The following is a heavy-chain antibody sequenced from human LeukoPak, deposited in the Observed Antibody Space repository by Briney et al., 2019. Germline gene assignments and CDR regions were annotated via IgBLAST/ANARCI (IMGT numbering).Heavy chain of an antibody. D-gene: IGHD1-1*01. Sequence: SETLSLTCTVSGGSIRTTTYYWGWIRQPPGKGLEWIASIFYSGSTDYSPSLKSRVTISIDTSKNQLSLRLTSVTAADTAVYYCARLFTLDKPFDYWGQGALVTVSS. CDR3: ARLFTLDKPFDY. V-gene: IGHV4-39*01. CDR2: IFYSGST. J-gene: IGHJ4*02. CDR1: GGSIRTTTYY.